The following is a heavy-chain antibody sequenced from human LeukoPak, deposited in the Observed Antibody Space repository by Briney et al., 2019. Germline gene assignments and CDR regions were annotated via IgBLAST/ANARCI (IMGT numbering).Heavy chain of an antibody. CDR3: AEVERRNY. Sequence: SETLSLTCAVSGYSISSGYYWGWIRQPPGKGLEWIGSIYHSGSTYYNPSLKSRVTISVDTSKNRFSLKLRSVTAADTAVYYCAEVERRNYWGQGTLVTVSS. CDR1: GYSISSGYY. CDR2: IYHSGST. J-gene: IGHJ4*02. V-gene: IGHV4-38-2*01. D-gene: IGHD1-1*01.